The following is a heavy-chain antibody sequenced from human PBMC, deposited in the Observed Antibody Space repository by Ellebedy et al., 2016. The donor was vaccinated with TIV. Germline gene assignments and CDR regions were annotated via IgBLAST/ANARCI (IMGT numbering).Heavy chain of an antibody. CDR1: GFTFSSYA. J-gene: IGHJ4*02. CDR2: ISGSGGST. V-gene: IGHV3-23*01. D-gene: IGHD7-27*01. CDR3: AKAQGLTGFFDY. Sequence: GGSLRLSCAASGFTFSSYAMHWVCQAPGKGLEWVSGISGSGGSTYYADSVKGRFTLSRDNSKNTLYLQMNSLRAEDTAVYYCAKAQGLTGFFDYWGQGTLVTVSS.